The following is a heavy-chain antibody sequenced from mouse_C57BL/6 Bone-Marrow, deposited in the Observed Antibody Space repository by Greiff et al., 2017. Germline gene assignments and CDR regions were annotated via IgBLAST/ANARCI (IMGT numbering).Heavy chain of an antibody. CDR3: ARSPSPSTGTLDYFDY. CDR1: GFTFTDYY. CDR2: IRNKANGYTT. Sequence: EVQGVESGGGLVQPGGSLSLSCAASGFTFTDYYMSWVRQPPGKALEWLGFIRNKANGYTTEYSASVKGRFTISRDNSQSILYLQMNALRAEDSATDYCARSPSPSTGTLDYFDYWGQGTTLTVSS. D-gene: IGHD4-1*02. J-gene: IGHJ2*01. V-gene: IGHV7-3*01.